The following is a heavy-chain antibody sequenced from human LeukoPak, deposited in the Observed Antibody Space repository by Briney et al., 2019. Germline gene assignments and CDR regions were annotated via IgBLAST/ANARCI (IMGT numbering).Heavy chain of an antibody. CDR3: VRGGYVNLEY. V-gene: IGHV3-21*01. CDR2: FTSSSHI. J-gene: IGHJ4*02. CDR1: GFTFSIYT. D-gene: IGHD5-12*01. Sequence: PGGSLRLSCAASGFTFSIYTMNWVRQAPGKGPEWVSSFTSSSHIYHADSVKGRFTISRDNGKNSLYLQLNSLRAEDTAVYYCVRGGYVNLEYWGQGTLVTVSS.